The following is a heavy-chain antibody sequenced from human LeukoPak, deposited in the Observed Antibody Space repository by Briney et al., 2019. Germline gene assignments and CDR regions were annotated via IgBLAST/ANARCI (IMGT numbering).Heavy chain of an antibody. Sequence: SPRLSCAASGFTFDDYAMHWVRQAPGKGLEWVSGIIWNSDSIGYADSVKGRFTISRDNAKNSLYLQMNSLRAEDTALYYCAKDISVGATPYYFDYWGQRTMLSVSS. CDR3: AKDISVGATPYYFDY. CDR1: GFTFDDYA. V-gene: IGHV3-9*01. D-gene: IGHD1-26*01. J-gene: IGHJ4*02. CDR2: IIWNSDSI.